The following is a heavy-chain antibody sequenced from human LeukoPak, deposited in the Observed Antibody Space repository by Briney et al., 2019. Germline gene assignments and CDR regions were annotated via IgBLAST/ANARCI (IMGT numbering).Heavy chain of an antibody. CDR3: ARAKVLGDAFDI. D-gene: IGHD7-27*01. J-gene: IGHJ3*02. CDR2: ISYDGSNK. Sequence: AISYDGSNKYYADSVKGRFTISRDNSKNTLYLQMNSLSAEDTAVYYCARAKVLGDAFDIWGQGTMVTVSS. V-gene: IGHV3-30*01.